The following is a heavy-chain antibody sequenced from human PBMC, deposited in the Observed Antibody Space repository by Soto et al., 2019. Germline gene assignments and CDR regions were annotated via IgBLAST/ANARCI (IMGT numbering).Heavy chain of an antibody. D-gene: IGHD1-26*01. V-gene: IGHV3-23*01. J-gene: IGHJ4*02. CDR1: GFTFSSYA. Sequence: EVQLLESGGGLVQPGGSLRLSRAASGFTFSSYAMSWVRQAPGKGLEWVSAISGSGGSTYYADSVKGRFTISRDNSKNTLYLQMNSLRAEDTAVYYCAKDIVGATSAFGYWGQGTXXTVSS. CDR3: AKDIVGATSAFGY. CDR2: ISGSGGST.